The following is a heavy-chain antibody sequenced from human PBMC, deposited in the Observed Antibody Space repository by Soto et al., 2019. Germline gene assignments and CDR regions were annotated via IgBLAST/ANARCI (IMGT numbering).Heavy chain of an antibody. D-gene: IGHD3-10*01. CDR2: INHSGAT. CDR1: CGSVSGASYY. CDR3: ARALDFYGSGSPDLNGY. Sequence: PSETLSLTCTVSCGSVSGASYYWSCIRPPPGKGLEWIGNINHSGATNCNPSLKTRATISVDTSKKQFSLKLRSVTSADTAVYYCARALDFYGSGSPDLNGYWGQGTLVTVSS. J-gene: IGHJ4*02. V-gene: IGHV4-61*01.